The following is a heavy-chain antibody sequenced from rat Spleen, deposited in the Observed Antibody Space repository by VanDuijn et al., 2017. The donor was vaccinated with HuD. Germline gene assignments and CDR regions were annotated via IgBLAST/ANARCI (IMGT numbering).Heavy chain of an antibody. J-gene: IGHJ1*01. Sequence: EVQLVESGGGLVQPGRSLKLSCAASGFTFSNYYMAWVRQAPKKGLAWVATISTSGSRTYYPDSVKGRFTISRDNAKSSLYLQMNSLKSEETATYYCARSTGYFDFWGPGTMVTVSS. CDR2: ISTSGSRT. CDR1: GFTFSNYY. D-gene: IGHD1-10*01. V-gene: IGHV5S11*01. CDR3: ARSTGYFDF.